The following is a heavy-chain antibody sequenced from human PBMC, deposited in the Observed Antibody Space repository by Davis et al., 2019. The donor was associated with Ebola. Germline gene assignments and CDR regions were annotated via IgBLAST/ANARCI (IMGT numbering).Heavy chain of an antibody. CDR3: AQDVVGATTLGY. Sequence: GESLKISCKGSGYTFSSFWMNWVRQAPGKGLEWVSRINSDGTSTNYTDVVRGRFTVSRDNAKNTLYLQMNSLRPEDTAVYYCAQDVVGATTLGYWGQGTLVTVAS. CDR2: INSDGTST. CDR1: GYTFSSFW. J-gene: IGHJ4*02. D-gene: IGHD1-26*01. V-gene: IGHV3-74*01.